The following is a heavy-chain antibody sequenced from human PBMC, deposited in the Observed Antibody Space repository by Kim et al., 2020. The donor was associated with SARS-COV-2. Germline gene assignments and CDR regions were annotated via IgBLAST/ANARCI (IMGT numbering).Heavy chain of an antibody. CDR2: ISYDGSNK. CDR3: AKLQQQLVSYYYGMDV. V-gene: IGHV3-30*18. CDR1: GFTFSSYG. J-gene: IGHJ6*01. D-gene: IGHD6-13*01. Sequence: GGSLRLSCAASGFTFSSYGMHWVRQAPGKGLEWVAVISYDGSNKYYADSVKGRFTISRDNSKNTLYLQMNSLRAEDTAVYYCAKLQQQLVSYYYGMDVWG.